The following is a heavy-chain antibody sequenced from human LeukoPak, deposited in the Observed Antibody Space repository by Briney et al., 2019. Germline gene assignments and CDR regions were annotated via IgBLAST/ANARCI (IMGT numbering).Heavy chain of an antibody. J-gene: IGHJ4*02. CDR2: IYHSGST. CDR3: ARDSSSWGFDY. Sequence: PSETLSLTCAVSGGSISSGGYSWRWIRQPPGKGLEWIGYIYHSGSTYYNPSLKSRVTISVDRSKNQFSLKLSSVTAADTAVYYCARDSSSWGFDYWGRGTLVTVSS. V-gene: IGHV4-30-2*01. CDR1: GGSISSGGYS. D-gene: IGHD6-13*01.